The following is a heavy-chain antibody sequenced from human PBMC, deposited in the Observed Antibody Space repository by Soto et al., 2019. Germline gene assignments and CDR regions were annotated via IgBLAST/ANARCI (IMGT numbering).Heavy chain of an antibody. J-gene: IGHJ6*02. CDR2: IIPIFGTA. CDR1: GGTFSSYA. CDR3: AESGGDIVVVPAAIRSYYYYGMDV. V-gene: IGHV1-69*13. D-gene: IGHD2-2*01. Sequence: SVKVSCKASGGTFSSYAISWVRQAPGQGLEWMGGIIPIFGTANYAQKFQGRVTITADESTSTAYMELSSLRSEDTAVYYCAESGGDIVVVPAAIRSYYYYGMDVWGQGTTVTVSS.